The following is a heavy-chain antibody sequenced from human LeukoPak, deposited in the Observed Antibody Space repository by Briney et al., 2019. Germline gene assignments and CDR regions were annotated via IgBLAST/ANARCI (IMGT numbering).Heavy chain of an antibody. Sequence: ASVKVSCKSSADTLSGDDVHWVRQAPGQGLEWLGWMSPDDGFTGYAQDFQGRLTMTTDTTINTVFMELSGLKSEDTAVYYCATESAITISGVVFHYFDPWGQGTLVTVSS. CDR3: ATESAITISGVVFHYFDP. CDR2: MSPDDGFT. V-gene: IGHV1-8*01. J-gene: IGHJ5*02. D-gene: IGHD3-3*01. CDR1: ADTLSGDD.